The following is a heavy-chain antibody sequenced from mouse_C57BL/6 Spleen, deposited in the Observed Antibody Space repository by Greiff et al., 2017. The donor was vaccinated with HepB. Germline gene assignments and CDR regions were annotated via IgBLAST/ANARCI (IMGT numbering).Heavy chain of an antibody. CDR3: ARGGGHYYGSSYWYFDV. CDR2: ITSDGGST. Sequence: EVQLVESGGGLVQPGESLKLSCESNEYEFPSHDMSWVRKTPEKRLAFVAAITSDGGSTCYPDTMERRFIISRDNPKKTLYLQMSSLRAEDTALYYCARGGGHYYGSSYWYFDVWGTGTTVTVSS. J-gene: IGHJ1*03. V-gene: IGHV5-2*01. CDR1: EYEFPSHD. D-gene: IGHD1-1*01.